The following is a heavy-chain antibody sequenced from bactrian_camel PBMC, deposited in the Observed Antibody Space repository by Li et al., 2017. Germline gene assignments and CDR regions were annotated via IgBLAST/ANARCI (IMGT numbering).Heavy chain of an antibody. CDR2: IERRGRI. D-gene: IGHD4*01. J-gene: IGHJ4*01. CDR1: TRNADADS. CDR3: AAGPFCRHVLTATPQTI. Sequence: QLVESGGGSVQAGGSLKLSCVASTRNADADSMGWLRQAQGQEREGLACIERRGRIHYAASVKGRFTISQDNAENTIYLQMNDLKPEDTAVYYCAAGPFCRHVLTATPQTIRGQGTQVTVS. V-gene: IGHV3S53*01.